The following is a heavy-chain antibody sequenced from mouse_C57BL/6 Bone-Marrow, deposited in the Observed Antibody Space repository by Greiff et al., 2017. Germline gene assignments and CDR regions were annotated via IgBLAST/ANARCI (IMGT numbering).Heavy chain of an antibody. Sequence: EVQLQQSGPGLVKPSQSLSLTCSVTGYSITSGYYWNWIRQFPGNKLEWMGYISYDGSNNYNPSLKNRISITRDTSKNQFFLKLNSVTTEDTATYYCASDGYVFFDYWGQGTTLTVSS. D-gene: IGHD2-2*01. V-gene: IGHV3-6*01. CDR3: ASDGYVFFDY. CDR2: ISYDGSN. J-gene: IGHJ2*01. CDR1: GYSITSGYY.